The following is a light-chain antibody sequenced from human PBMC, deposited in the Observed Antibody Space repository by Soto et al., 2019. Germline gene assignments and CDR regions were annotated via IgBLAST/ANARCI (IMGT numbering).Light chain of an antibody. CDR1: SGSIASNY. J-gene: IGLJ2*01. CDR2: EDN. Sequence: NFMLTQPHSVSESPGKTVTISCTRSSGSIASNYVQWYLQRPGSAPTTVIYEDNQRPSGVPDRFSGSIDSSSNSASLTISGLRTEDEADYYCQSYDSSNPVIFGGGTQLTVL. V-gene: IGLV6-57*04. CDR3: QSYDSSNPVI.